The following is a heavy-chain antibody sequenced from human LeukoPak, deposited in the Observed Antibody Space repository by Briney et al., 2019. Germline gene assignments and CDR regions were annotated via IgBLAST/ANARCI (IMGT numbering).Heavy chain of an antibody. CDR3: ARDSRGWYRVYDY. CDR1: AFTFSSYY. Sequence: GGSLRLSCAASAFTFSSYYTSCVRQAPGEGLEWVSGISGSGGSAYYANSVKGRFTISRDNSKNTLYVQMSSLRAEDTAVYYCARDSRGWYRVYDYWGQGTLVTVSS. J-gene: IGHJ4*02. D-gene: IGHD6-19*01. V-gene: IGHV3-23*01. CDR2: ISGSGGSA.